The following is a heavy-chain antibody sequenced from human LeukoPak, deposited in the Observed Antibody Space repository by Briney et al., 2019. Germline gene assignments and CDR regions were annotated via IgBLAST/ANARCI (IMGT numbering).Heavy chain of an antibody. CDR2: INPNSGGT. V-gene: IGHV1-2*02. J-gene: IGHJ5*02. Sequence: ASVKVSCKASGYTFTGYYMHWVRQAPGQGLEWMGWINPNSGGTNYAQKFQGRVTMTRDTSISTAYMELSRLRSDDTAVYYCARGGDCSSTSCHISWFDPWGQGTLVTVSS. D-gene: IGHD2-2*01. CDR1: GYTFTGYY. CDR3: ARGGDCSSTSCHISWFDP.